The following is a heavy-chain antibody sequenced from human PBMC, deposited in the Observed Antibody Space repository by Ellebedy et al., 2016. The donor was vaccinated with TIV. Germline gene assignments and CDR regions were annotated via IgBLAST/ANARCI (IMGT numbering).Heavy chain of an antibody. CDR3: TNFDY. J-gene: IGHJ4*02. CDR1: GFTFSSYA. CDR2: ISYDGSNK. V-gene: IGHV3-30*04. Sequence: GGSLRLSXAASGFTFSSYAMHWVRQAPGKGLEWVALISYDGSNKYYANSVKGRFTISRDNSKNTLYLQMNSLRDEDTAVYFSTNFDYWGRGTLVTVSS.